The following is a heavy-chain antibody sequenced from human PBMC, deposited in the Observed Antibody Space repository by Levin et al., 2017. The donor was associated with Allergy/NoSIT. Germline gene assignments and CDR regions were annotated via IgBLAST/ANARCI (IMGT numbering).Heavy chain of an antibody. Sequence: PPGGSLRLSCAASGFTFSSHWMSWVRQAPGKGLEWVANINQGGSEKYYVDSVKGRFTTSRDNAKNSLYLQMNSLRAEDTAVYYCARDGVDAGVYFDYWGQGTLVTVSS. V-gene: IGHV3-7*01. CDR3: ARDGVDAGVYFDY. D-gene: IGHD2-15*01. CDR2: INQGGSEK. J-gene: IGHJ4*02. CDR1: GFTFSSHW.